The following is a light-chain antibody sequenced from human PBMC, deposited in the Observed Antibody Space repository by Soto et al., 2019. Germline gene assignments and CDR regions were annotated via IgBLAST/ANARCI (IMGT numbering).Light chain of an antibody. CDR2: LNSDGSH. CDR1: SGHSSYA. Sequence: QPVLTQSPSASASLGASVKLTCTLSSGHSSYAIAWHQQQPEKGPRYLMKLNSDGSHSKGDGIPDRFSGSSSGAERYLTISSLQSEDEADYYCQTWDTDIVVFGGGTKLTVL. CDR3: QTWDTDIVV. V-gene: IGLV4-69*01. J-gene: IGLJ2*01.